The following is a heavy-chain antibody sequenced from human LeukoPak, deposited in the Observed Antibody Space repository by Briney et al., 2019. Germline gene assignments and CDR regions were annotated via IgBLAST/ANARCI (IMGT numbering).Heavy chain of an antibody. Sequence: SETLSLTCTVSGGSISSSSYYWGWIRQPPGKGLEWIGSIYYSGSTYYNPSLKSRVTISVDTSKNQFSLKLSSATAADTAVYYCARDTSGYDPGHFDYWGQGTLVTVSS. CDR1: GGSISSSSYY. V-gene: IGHV4-39*07. CDR2: IYYSGST. J-gene: IGHJ4*02. D-gene: IGHD5-12*01. CDR3: ARDTSGYDPGHFDY.